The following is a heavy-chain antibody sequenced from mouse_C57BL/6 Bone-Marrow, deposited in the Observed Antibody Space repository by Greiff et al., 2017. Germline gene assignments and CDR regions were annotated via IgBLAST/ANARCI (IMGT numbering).Heavy chain of an antibody. V-gene: IGHV14-4*01. D-gene: IGHD1-1*01. CDR1: GFNIKDDY. CDR2: IDPEDGDT. J-gene: IGHJ2*01. CDR3: TTLGVYYGSSSHYFDY. Sequence: VQLKQSGAELVRPGASVKLSCTASGFNIKDDYMHWVKQRPEQGLEWIGWIDPEDGDTEYASKFQGKATITADTSSNTAYLQLSSLTSEDTAVYCCTTLGVYYGSSSHYFDYWGQGTTLTVSS.